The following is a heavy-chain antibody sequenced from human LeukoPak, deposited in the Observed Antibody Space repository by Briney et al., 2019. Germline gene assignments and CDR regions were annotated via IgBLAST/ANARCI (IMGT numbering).Heavy chain of an antibody. CDR2: MSGNGDKT. J-gene: IGHJ4*02. V-gene: IGHV3-23*01. D-gene: IGHD6-19*01. CDR1: GFTFGDYA. Sequence: GGSLRRSCVASGFTFGDYAMSWVRQPPGKGLEWLTGMSGNGDKTLYADSVNGRFTLSRDNSKNTLFLQMNTLRGDDTAVYYCASVALRNNGGWFVDHWGPGTLVTVSS. CDR3: ASVALRNNGGWFVDH.